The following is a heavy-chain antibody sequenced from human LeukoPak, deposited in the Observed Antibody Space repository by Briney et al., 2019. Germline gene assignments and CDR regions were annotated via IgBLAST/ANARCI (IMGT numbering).Heavy chain of an antibody. CDR1: GFTFSNYA. J-gene: IGHJ4*02. Sequence: PGGSLRLSCAASGFTFSNYAIHWVRQAPGKGLEWVAVISYDGSNKYYADSVKGRFTISRDNSKNTLYLQMNSLRAEDTAAYYCARGATMIVVVPPGAFWGQGTLVTVSS. CDR2: ISYDGSNK. V-gene: IGHV3-30-3*01. CDR3: ARGATMIVVVPPGAF. D-gene: IGHD3-22*01.